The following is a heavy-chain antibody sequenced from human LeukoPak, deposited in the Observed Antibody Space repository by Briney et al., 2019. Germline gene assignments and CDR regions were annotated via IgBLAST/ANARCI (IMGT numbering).Heavy chain of an antibody. Sequence: PGGSLRLSCAASGFTFSSYSMNWVRQAPGKRLEWVSSISSSSSYIYYADSVKGRFTISRDNAKNSLYLQMNSLRAEDTAVYYCAKDAPALVVVRGSFDYWGQGTLVTVSS. V-gene: IGHV3-21*01. CDR1: GFTFSSYS. J-gene: IGHJ4*02. CDR3: AKDAPALVVVRGSFDY. D-gene: IGHD3-22*01. CDR2: ISSSSSYI.